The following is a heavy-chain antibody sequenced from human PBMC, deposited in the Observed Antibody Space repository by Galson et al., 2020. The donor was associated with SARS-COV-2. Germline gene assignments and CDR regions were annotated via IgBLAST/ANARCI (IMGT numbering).Heavy chain of an antibody. CDR2: ISWNSGSI. CDR1: GFTFDDYA. Sequence: SLRLSCAASGFTFDDYAMHWVRQAPGKGLEWVSGISWNSGSIGYADSVKGRFTISRDNAKNSLYLQMNSLRAEDTALYYCAKDIVAAAGTIFPYYGMDVWGQGTTVIVSS. D-gene: IGHD6-13*01. CDR3: AKDIVAAAGTIFPYYGMDV. V-gene: IGHV3-9*01. J-gene: IGHJ6*02.